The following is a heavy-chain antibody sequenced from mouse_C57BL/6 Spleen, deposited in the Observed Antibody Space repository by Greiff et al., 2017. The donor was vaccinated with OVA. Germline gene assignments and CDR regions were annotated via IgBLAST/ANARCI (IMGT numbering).Heavy chain of an antibody. D-gene: IGHD1-1*01. CDR3: ASNYGSSYEGFAY. J-gene: IGHJ3*01. CDR1: GYTFTSYW. V-gene: IGHV1-69*01. CDR2: IDPSDSYT. Sequence: VQLQQPGAELVMPGASVKLSCKASGYTFTSYWMHWVKQRPGQGLEWIGEIDPSDSYTNYNQKFKGKSTLTVDKSSSTAYMQLSSLTSEDSAVYYCASNYGSSYEGFAYWGQGTLVTVSA.